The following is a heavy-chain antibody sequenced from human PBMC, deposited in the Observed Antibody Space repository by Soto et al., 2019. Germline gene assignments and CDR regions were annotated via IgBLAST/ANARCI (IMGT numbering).Heavy chain of an antibody. Sequence: AWTXSLTGTFSVYSVIIDSYVGTGIRQPPGKGLEWIAYISYTGDTNYNTSLKSLVTISVDTSTTHFFLTLTPVTAADTAVYFCERIIVGVNVDIWGQGSLVTVSS. D-gene: IGHD3-22*01. J-gene: IGHJ4*02. CDR2: ISYTGDT. CDR3: ERIIVGVNVDI. V-gene: IGHV4-61*03. CDR1: VYSVIIDSYV.